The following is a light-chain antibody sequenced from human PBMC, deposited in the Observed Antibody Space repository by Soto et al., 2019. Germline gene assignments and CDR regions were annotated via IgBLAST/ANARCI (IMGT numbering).Light chain of an antibody. CDR1: QSVSNNY. CDR3: QQYGSSGT. V-gene: IGKV3-20*01. J-gene: IGKJ1*01. Sequence: EIGLTQSAATLSLAPGERATLSCGASQSVSNNYLAWYQQKPGQAPRLLIYGASNRATGIPDRFSGSGSGTDFTLTISRLEPEDFAVYYCQQYGSSGTFGQGTKVDIK. CDR2: GAS.